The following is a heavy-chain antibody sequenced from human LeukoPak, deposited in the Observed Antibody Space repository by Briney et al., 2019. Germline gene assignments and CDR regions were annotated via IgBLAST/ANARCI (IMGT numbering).Heavy chain of an antibody. CDR2: IYSSGST. V-gene: IGHV4-4*07. CDR3: ARQGEGSSYRYFMDV. CDR1: GGSISGYY. Sequence: SETLSLTCTVSGGSISGYYWNWIRQPAGKGLEWIGHIYSSGSTTYNPSLKSRATMSVDTSKNQFSLKLSSVTAADTAVYYCARQGEGSSYRYFMDVCGKGTTVTVSS. D-gene: IGHD2-15*01. J-gene: IGHJ6*03.